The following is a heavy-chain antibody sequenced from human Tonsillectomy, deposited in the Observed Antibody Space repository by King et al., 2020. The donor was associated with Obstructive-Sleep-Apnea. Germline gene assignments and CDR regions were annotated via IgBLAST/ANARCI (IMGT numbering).Heavy chain of an antibody. CDR3: TWMTTLATFDY. D-gene: IGHD4-17*01. V-gene: IGHV3-15*01. J-gene: IGHJ4*02. CDR1: GFPFNDAW. CDR2: IKSQGGGGTA. Sequence: VQLVESGGSLVKPGGSLRLSCAASGFPFNDAWMSWVRQAPGKGLEWVGRIKSQGGGGTADYAAPVQGRFTISRDDSKNTLYLQMNSLKTEDTAVYYCTWMTTLATFDYWGKRILVTVSS.